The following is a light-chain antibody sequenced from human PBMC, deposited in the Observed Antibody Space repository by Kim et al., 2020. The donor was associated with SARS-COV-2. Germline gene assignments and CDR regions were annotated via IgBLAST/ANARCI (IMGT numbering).Light chain of an antibody. CDR3: SSYTSTDTYV. CDR1: SSVVGYYNY. CDR2: DVS. V-gene: IGLV2-14*03. J-gene: IGLJ1*01. Sequence: GHSITIAGTGTSSVVGYYNYVSWYQHHPGKAPELIIFDVSKRPSRISNRFSGSKSGDTASLTISGLQAEDEADYYCSSYTSTDTYVFGSGTKVTVL.